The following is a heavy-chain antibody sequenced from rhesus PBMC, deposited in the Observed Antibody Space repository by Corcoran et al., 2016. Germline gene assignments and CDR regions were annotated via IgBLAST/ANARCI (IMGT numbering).Heavy chain of an antibody. V-gene: IGHV3-136*01. J-gene: IGHJ4*01. D-gene: IGHD6-25*01. CDR3: TRDRWGGSFDY. Sequence: EVQLVESGGGLVQPGGSLRLSCAASGFTFSSYDMSWVRQPPGKGLELCSYISYPGKTISYAYSVKRRFTISRDNAKNSLSLQMSSLRAEDTAVYYCTRDRWGGSFDYWGQGVLVTVSS. CDR2: ISYPGKTI. CDR1: GFTFSSYD.